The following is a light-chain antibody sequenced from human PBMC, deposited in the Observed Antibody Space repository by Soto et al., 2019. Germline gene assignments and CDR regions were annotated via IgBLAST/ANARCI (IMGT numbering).Light chain of an antibody. J-gene: IGKJ4*01. Sequence: EIVLTQSPSTLSLSPGERAPPSCRASQSVSSYLAWYQQKPGQAPRLLIYDASNRATGIPARFSGSGSGTDFTLTISSLEPEDFGVYYCLQRSNWPLTFGGGTKVDIK. V-gene: IGKV3-11*01. CDR1: QSVSSY. CDR3: LQRSNWPLT. CDR2: DAS.